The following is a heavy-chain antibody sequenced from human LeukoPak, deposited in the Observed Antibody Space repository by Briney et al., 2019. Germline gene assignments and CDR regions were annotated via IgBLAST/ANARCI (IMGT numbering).Heavy chain of an antibody. CDR3: ARAVAYYYDSSGPHYFDY. CDR1: GYTFTGYY. J-gene: IGHJ4*02. CDR2: INPNSGGT. V-gene: IGHV1-2*02. D-gene: IGHD3-22*01. Sequence: ASVKVSCKASGYTFTGYYMHWVRQAPGQGLEWMGWINPNSGGTNYAQEFQGRVTMTRDTSISTAYMELSRLRSDDTAVYYCARAVAYYYDSSGPHYFDYWGQGTLVTVSS.